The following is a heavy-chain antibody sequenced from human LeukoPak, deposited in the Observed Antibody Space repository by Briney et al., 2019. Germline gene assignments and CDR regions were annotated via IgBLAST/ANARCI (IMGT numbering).Heavy chain of an antibody. V-gene: IGHV3-30*18. Sequence: GGSLRLSCAASGFTFSSYGMHWVRQAPGKGLEWVAVISYDGSNKYYADSVKGRFTISRDNSKNTQYLQMNSLRAEDTAEYYCAKDHRSRYFDYWGQGTLVTVSS. CDR2: ISYDGSNK. CDR1: GFTFSSYG. CDR3: AKDHRSRYFDY. J-gene: IGHJ4*02.